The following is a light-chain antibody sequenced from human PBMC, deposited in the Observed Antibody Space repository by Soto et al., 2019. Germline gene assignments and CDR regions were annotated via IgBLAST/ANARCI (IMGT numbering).Light chain of an antibody. Sequence: DIQMTQSPSSLSASVGDRVTITCRASQSISSYLNWYQQKPRKAPKLLIYAASNLQSGVPSRFSGSGSGTDFTLTISSLQPEDFATYYCQQSYRTRFTFGPGTTVDIK. CDR2: AAS. J-gene: IGKJ3*01. V-gene: IGKV1-39*01. CDR1: QSISSY. CDR3: QQSYRTRFT.